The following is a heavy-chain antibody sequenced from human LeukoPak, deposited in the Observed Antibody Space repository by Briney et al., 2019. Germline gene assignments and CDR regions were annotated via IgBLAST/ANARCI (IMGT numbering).Heavy chain of an antibody. J-gene: IGHJ4*02. CDR2: IYPGDSDP. D-gene: IGHD4/OR15-4a*01. Sequence: GESLKISCKGSGYIFTTYWIAWVRQMPGKGLEWMGLIYPGDSDPTYSPSFQGQVTISVDTSISTAYLQWSSLKASDTAMYYCATRDYGQYYFDSWGQGTLVTVSS. V-gene: IGHV5-51*01. CDR3: ATRDYGQYYFDS. CDR1: GYIFTTYW.